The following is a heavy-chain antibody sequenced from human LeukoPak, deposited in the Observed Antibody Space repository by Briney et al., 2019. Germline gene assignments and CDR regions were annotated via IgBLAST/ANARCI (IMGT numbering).Heavy chain of an antibody. J-gene: IGHJ6*03. D-gene: IGHD1-1*01. V-gene: IGHV4-39*01. CDR3: ASDTTASFYYMDV. CDR1: GASISSTTYY. Sequence: PSETLSLTCTVSGASISSTTYYYDWIRQPPGKGLEWIGSIYYSGSTYYNPSLKSRVTISVDTSKNQFSLNLTSVTAADTAVYYCASDTTASFYYMDVWGNGTKVTVSS. CDR2: IYYSGST.